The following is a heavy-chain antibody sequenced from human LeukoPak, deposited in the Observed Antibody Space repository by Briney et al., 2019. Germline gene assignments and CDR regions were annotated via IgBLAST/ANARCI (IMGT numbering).Heavy chain of an antibody. D-gene: IGHD5-24*01. CDR2: IKQDGSEK. CDR1: GFTFSSYW. J-gene: IGHJ4*02. Sequence: GGSLRLSCAASGFTFSSYWMSWVRQAPGKGLEWVANIKQDGSEKYYVDSVKGRFTISRDNAKNSLYLQMNSLRAEDTAVYYCARDPGVEMATISDYWGQGTLVTVSS. V-gene: IGHV3-7*01. CDR3: ARDPGVEMATISDY.